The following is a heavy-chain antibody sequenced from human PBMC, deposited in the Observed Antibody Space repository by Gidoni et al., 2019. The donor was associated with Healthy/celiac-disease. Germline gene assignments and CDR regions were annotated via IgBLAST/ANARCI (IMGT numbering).Heavy chain of an antibody. V-gene: IGHV3-33*01. J-gene: IGHJ6*02. CDR3: ARELRFLEWLSKYYGMDV. CDR1: GFTFSSYG. CDR2: IWYDGSNK. D-gene: IGHD3-3*01. Sequence: QVQLVESGGGVVQPGRSLRLSCAASGFTFSSYGMHWVRQAPGKGLEWVAVIWYDGSNKYYADSVKGRFTISRDNSKNTLYLQMNSLRAEDTAVYYCARELRFLEWLSKYYGMDVWGQGTTVTVSS.